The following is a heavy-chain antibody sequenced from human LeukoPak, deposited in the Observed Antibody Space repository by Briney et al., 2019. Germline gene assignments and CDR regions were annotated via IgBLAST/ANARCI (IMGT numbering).Heavy chain of an antibody. J-gene: IGHJ4*02. CDR2: INHSGST. CDR1: GGSFSGYY. CDR3: ARRRDEGISYSSSSLDY. V-gene: IGHV4-34*01. D-gene: IGHD6-6*01. Sequence: SETLSLTCAVYGGSFSGYYWSWIRQPPGKGLEWIGEINHSGSTNYNPSLKSRVTISVDTSKNQFSLKLSSVTAADTAVYYCARRRDEGISYSSSSLDYWGQGTLVTVSS.